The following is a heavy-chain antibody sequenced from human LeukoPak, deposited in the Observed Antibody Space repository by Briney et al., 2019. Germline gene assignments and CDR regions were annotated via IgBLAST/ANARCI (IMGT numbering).Heavy chain of an antibody. D-gene: IGHD6-19*01. CDR1: GFTFSSYG. Sequence: GRSLRLSCAASGFTFSSYGMHWVRQAPGKGLEWVAVISYDGSNKYYADSVKGRFTISRDNSKNTLYLQMNSLRAEDTAVYYCARSAIAVAGGGIWGQGTLVTVSS. CDR2: ISYDGSNK. J-gene: IGHJ4*02. V-gene: IGHV3-30*03. CDR3: ARSAIAVAGGGI.